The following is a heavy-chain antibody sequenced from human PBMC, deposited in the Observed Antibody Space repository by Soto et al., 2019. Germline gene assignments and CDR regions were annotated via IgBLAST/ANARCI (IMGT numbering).Heavy chain of an antibody. CDR3: ARERNWFDP. Sequence: APAKASSKASGYTNTSYGISWVRQAPGQGLEWMGWISAYNGNTNYAQKLQGRVTMTTDTSTSTAYMELRSLRSDDTAVYYCARERNWFDPWGQGTLVTVSS. CDR2: ISAYNGNT. CDR1: GYTNTSYG. J-gene: IGHJ5*02. V-gene: IGHV1-18*01.